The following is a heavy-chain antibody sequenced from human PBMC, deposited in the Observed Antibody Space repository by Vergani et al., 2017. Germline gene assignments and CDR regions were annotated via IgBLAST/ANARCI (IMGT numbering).Heavy chain of an antibody. CDR3: AREGIAVADHFDY. CDR2: INHSGST. V-gene: IGHV4-34*01. CDR1: GFTFSSYA. J-gene: IGHJ4*02. D-gene: IGHD6-19*01. Sequence: VQLLESGGGLVQPGGSLRLSCAASGFTFSSYAMSWVRQAPGKGLEWIGEINHSGSTNYNPSLKSRVTISVDTSKNQFSLKLSSVTAADTAVYYCAREGIAVADHFDYWGQGTLVTVSS.